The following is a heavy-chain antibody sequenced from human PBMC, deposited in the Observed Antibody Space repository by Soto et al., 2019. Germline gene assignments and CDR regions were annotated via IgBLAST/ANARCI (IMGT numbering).Heavy chain of an antibody. Sequence: EVQLLESGGGLVQPGGSLRLSCAASGFTFSSYAMSWVGQAPGKGLEWVSAISDSGVNTYYADSVKGRFTISRENSNNTLYLQTDRVRDDDTAVYYCEEDRSGGGSCYDYWGQGTLVTVSS. CDR2: ISDSGVNT. CDR1: GFTFSSYA. D-gene: IGHD2-15*01. CDR3: EEDRSGGGSCYDY. J-gene: IGHJ4*02. V-gene: IGHV3-23*01.